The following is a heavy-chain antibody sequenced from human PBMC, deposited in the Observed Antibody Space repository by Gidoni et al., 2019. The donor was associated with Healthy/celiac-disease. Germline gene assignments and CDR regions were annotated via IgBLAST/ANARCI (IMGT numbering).Heavy chain of an antibody. CDR2: ISGSGGST. D-gene: IGHD5-18*01. CDR1: GFTFSSYA. J-gene: IGHJ2*01. V-gene: IGHV3-23*01. Sequence: EVQLLESGGGLVQPGGSLRLSCAASGFTFSSYAMSWVRQAPGKGLEWVSAISGSGGSTYYADSVKGRFTISRDNSKNTLYLQMNSLRAEDTAVYYCAKDGLLSGYSFYWYFDLWGRGTLVTVSS. CDR3: AKDGLLSGYSFYWYFDL.